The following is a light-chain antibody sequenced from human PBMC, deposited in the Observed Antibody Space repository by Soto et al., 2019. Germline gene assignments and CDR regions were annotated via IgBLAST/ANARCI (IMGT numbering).Light chain of an antibody. V-gene: IGLV1-44*01. Sequence: QSVLTQPPSASGTPGQRVAISCSGSSSNIGSNTVNWYQQFPQTAPKLLIYSNNQRPSGVPDRFSGSKSGTSASLAISGLQSEDEADYYCAAWDDSLHGFYVSGTGTKVTVL. J-gene: IGLJ1*01. CDR1: SSNIGSNT. CDR2: SNN. CDR3: AAWDDSLHGFYV.